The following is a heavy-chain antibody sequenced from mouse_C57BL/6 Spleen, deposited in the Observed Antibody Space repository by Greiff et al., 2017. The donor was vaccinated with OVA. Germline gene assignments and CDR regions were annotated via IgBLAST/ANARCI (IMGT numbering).Heavy chain of an antibody. CDR3: ARDSAYNGSSYWAMDY. CDR2: INYDGSST. V-gene: IGHV5-16*01. CDR1: GFTFSDYY. D-gene: IGHD1-1*01. J-gene: IGHJ4*01. Sequence: EVQLKESEGGLVQPGSSMKLSCTASGFTFSDYYMAWVRQVPEKGLEWVANINYDGSSTSYLDSLKSRFIISRDNAKNILYLQMGSLKSEDTATYDCARDSAYNGSSYWAMDYWGQGTSVTVAS.